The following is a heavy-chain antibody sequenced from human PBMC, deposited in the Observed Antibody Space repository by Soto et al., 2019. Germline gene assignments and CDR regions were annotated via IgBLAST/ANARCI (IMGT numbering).Heavy chain of an antibody. V-gene: IGHV3-72*01. CDR3: ADLKWSRSYLP. CDR2: IKNDPKSYIT. Sequence: EVQLVESGGDLVQPGGSLRLSCVASGFSLRDHFMERVRQAPVKGLEWVGRIKNDPKSYITDYAESVKGRFTISRDDSKNSLCLQMNSLTTEDTAIYYCADLKWSRSYLPWGQGTLVTVSS. J-gene: IGHJ1*01. CDR1: GFSLRDHF. D-gene: IGHD3-3*01.